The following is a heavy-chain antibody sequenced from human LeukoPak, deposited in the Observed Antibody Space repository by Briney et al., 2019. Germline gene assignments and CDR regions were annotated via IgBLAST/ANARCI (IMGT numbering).Heavy chain of an antibody. CDR2: ISSSGSTI. V-gene: IGHV3-48*03. CDR1: GFTFSSYE. Sequence: GGSLRLSCAASGFTFSSYEMNWVRQAPGKGLEWVSYISSSGSTIYYADSVKGRFTISRDNAKNSLYLQMNSLRAEDTAVYYCARDGSSWYRSEYYFDYWGQGTLVTVSS. CDR3: ARDGSSWYRSEYYFDY. D-gene: IGHD6-13*01. J-gene: IGHJ4*02.